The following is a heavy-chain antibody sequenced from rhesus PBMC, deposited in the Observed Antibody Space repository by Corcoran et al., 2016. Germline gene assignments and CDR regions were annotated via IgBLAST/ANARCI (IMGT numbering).Heavy chain of an antibody. V-gene: IGHV4S9*01. CDR3: ARDIGLIDY. Sequence: QVQLQESDPGLVRPSETLSLTCAVSGGSISGPYYWNWVSQPPGKGLEWIGNIFGDSAHTFSVPSLKMRVTISKDTSNNQFSLKLTSVTAADTAVYFCARDIGLIDYWGQGVLVTVSS. CDR1: GGSISGPYY. J-gene: IGHJ4*01. CDR2: IFGDSAHT. D-gene: IGHD1-1-1*01.